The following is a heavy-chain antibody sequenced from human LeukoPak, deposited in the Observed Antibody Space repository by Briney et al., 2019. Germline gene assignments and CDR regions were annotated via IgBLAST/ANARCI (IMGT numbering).Heavy chain of an antibody. D-gene: IGHD2-15*01. CDR2: IYYSGST. V-gene: IGHV4-31*03. CDR1: GGSINNRDYY. CDR3: ARFCSGGSCYHGYYYYGMDV. Sequence: SETLSLTCTVSGGSINNRDYYWSWIRQHPGKGLEWIGYIYYSGSTYYNPSLKSRVTISVDTSKNQFSLKLSSVTAADTAVYYCARFCSGGSCYHGYYYYGMDVWGQGTTVTVSS. J-gene: IGHJ6*02.